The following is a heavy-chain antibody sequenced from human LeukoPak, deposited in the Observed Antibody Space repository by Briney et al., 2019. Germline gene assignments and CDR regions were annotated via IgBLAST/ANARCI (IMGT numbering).Heavy chain of an antibody. CDR3: VRIARQWLGFFDD. J-gene: IGHJ4*02. CDR1: GGSISGYY. D-gene: IGHD6-19*01. CDR2: IYYSGST. Sequence: SETLSLTCTVSGGSISGYYWSWIRQPPGKGLEWIGYIYYSGSTNYNPSLKSRVTISVHTSKNHFSLKLSSVTAADTAVYYCVRIARQWLGFFDDWGQGTLVTVSS. V-gene: IGHV4-59*01.